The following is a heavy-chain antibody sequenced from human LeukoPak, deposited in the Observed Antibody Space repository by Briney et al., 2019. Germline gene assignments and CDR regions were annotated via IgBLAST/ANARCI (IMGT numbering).Heavy chain of an antibody. CDR1: GFTFSSYV. CDR2: ISGSGVTP. J-gene: IGHJ3*02. CDR3: AKVDITGTIPRAFDI. V-gene: IGHV3-23*01. D-gene: IGHD1/OR15-1a*01. Sequence: GGSLRLSCAASGFTFSSYVMSWVRQAPGKGLEWVSTISGSGVTPYYADSVKGRFTISRDNSKNTLDLHLNSLRAEDTAMFYCAKVDITGTIPRAFDIWGQGTMVTVSS.